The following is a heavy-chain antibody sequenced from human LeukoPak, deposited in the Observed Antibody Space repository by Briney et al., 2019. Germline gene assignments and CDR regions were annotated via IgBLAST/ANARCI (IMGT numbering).Heavy chain of an antibody. CDR3: ARGIGQWLAFDY. V-gene: IGHV4-30-4*01. Sequence: SQTLSLTCTVSGGSISSGDYYWSWIRQPPGKGLEWIGYIYYSGSTYYNPSLKSRVTISVDTSKNQFSLKLNSVTAADTAVYYCARGIGQWLAFDYWGQGTPVTVSS. J-gene: IGHJ4*02. CDR2: IYYSGST. D-gene: IGHD6-19*01. CDR1: GGSISSGDYY.